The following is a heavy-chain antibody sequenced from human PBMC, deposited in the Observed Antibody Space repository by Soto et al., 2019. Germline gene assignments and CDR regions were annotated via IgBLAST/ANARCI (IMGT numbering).Heavy chain of an antibody. CDR1: GDSYSISTFS. V-gene: IGHV4-30-2*01. J-gene: IGHJ5*02. Sequence: SETLSLTCNMSGDSYSISTFSWSWIRQPPGKALQWIGFIYQSGVTSYNPSLASRVSISLDRSNNQCSLKLKSVTAADTAVYFCAGMPYTSGLRFDHWGPGTLVTVSS. D-gene: IGHD6-19*01. CDR2: IYQSGVT. CDR3: AGMPYTSGLRFDH.